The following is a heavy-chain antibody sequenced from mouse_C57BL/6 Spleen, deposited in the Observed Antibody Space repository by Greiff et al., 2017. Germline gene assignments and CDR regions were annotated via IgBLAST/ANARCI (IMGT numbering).Heavy chain of an antibody. CDR2: ISGGGGNT. CDR3: ARGAYYFDY. Sequence: EVKLMESGGGLVKPGGSLKLSCAASGFTFSSYTMSWVRQTPEKRLEWVATISGGGGNTYYPDSVKGRVTISRDNAKNTLYLQMSCLRSEDTALYYCARGAYYFDYWGQGTTLTVSS. CDR1: GFTFSSYT. J-gene: IGHJ2*01. V-gene: IGHV5-9*01.